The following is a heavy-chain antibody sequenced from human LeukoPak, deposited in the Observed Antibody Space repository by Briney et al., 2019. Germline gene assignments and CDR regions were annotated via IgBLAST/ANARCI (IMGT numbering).Heavy chain of an antibody. V-gene: IGHV3-66*01. CDR3: AREAVVVAATAYNWFDP. CDR2: IYAGGNT. D-gene: IGHD2-15*01. CDR1: GFTVSTSY. J-gene: IGHJ5*02. Sequence: GGSLRLSCAASGFTVSTSYISWVRQAPGKGLEWVSVIYAGGNTYYAESVKGRFIISRDNSKNTVYLQMNSLRAEDTAVYYCAREAVVVAATAYNWFDPWGQGTLVTVSS.